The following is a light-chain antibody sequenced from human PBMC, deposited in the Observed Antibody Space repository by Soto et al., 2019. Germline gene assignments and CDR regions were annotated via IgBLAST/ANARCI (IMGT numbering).Light chain of an antibody. J-gene: IGKJ4*01. Sequence: EIVLTQSPATLCASVGYRDPLSCRASQSVISGLAWYQQTPGQAPRLRNYGASCRATGIPARFSGSCSRTDFTLTTSSLQSEEPAIYYSQQYNNWPLELTFGGGTKVDIK. V-gene: IGKV3-15*01. CDR3: QQYNNWPLELT. CDR1: QSVISG. CDR2: GAS.